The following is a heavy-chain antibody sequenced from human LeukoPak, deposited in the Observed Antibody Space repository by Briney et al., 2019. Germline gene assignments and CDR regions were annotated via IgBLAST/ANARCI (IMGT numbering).Heavy chain of an antibody. J-gene: IGHJ4*02. D-gene: IGHD3-16*01. CDR1: GFTFSSYS. CDR3: ARGSNWAFDY. CDR2: ISSSSSSI. V-gene: IGHV3-48*01. Sequence: GGSLRLSCAASGFTFSSYSISWVRQAPGKGLEWVSYISSSSSSILYADSVKGRFTISRDNAKNSLYLHMNSLRAEDTAVYYCARGSNWAFDYWGQGTLVTVSS.